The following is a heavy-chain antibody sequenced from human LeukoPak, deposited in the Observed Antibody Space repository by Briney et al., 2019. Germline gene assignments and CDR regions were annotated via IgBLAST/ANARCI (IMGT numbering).Heavy chain of an antibody. V-gene: IGHV4-59*12. CDR1: GGSISSYY. CDR3: ARDANSCGGDCYGAFDI. D-gene: IGHD2-21*02. Sequence: SETLSLTCTVSGGSISSYYWSWIRQPPGKGLEWIGYIYYSGSTNYNPSLKSRVTISVDTSKNQFSLKLSSVTAADTAVYYCARDANSCGGDCYGAFDIWGQGTMVTVSS. CDR2: IYYSGST. J-gene: IGHJ3*02.